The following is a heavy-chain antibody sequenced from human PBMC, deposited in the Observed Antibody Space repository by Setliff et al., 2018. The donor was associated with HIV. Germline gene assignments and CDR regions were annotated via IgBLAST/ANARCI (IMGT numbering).Heavy chain of an antibody. Sequence: SETLSLTCSVSGGSIDNNKYYWTWFRQPPGKGLEWIGEITPSGATNYLPSLKSRVTMSLDTSKNQFSLKLTSVTSADTAVYFCARGLSSPFATGLWGQGTLVTVSS. CDR1: GGSIDNNKYY. D-gene: IGHD6-13*01. CDR3: ARGLSSPFATGL. CDR2: ITPSGAT. J-gene: IGHJ4*02. V-gene: IGHV4-39*07.